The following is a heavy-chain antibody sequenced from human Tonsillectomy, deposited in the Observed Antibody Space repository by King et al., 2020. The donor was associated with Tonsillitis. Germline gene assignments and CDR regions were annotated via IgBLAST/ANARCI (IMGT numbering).Heavy chain of an antibody. CDR1: GFTFGDYA. V-gene: IGHV3-49*03. CDR2: IRSKDYGGTT. J-gene: IGHJ4*02. CDR3: TRLLYGSGSYYPRY. D-gene: IGHD3-10*01. Sequence: EVQLVESGGGLVQPGRSLRLSCTASGFTFGDYAMSWFRKAPGMGLEWVGFIRSKDYGGTTEYAASVKGRFTISRDDSKSIAYLQMNSLRPEDTAVYYCTRLLYGSGSYYPRYWGQGTLVTVSS.